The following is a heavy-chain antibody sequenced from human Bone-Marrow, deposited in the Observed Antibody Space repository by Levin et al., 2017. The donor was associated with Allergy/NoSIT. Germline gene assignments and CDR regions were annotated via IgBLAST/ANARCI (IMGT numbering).Heavy chain of an antibody. D-gene: IGHD2-21*01. Sequence: PGGSLRLSCSASGFTFSYHVMSWVRQAPGKGLEWVSGVSGSGDRTYYADSVKGRFTISRDNSKNKMYLQMNSLRVEDTAMYYCANHQIPLDYWGQGTLVTVSS. CDR3: ANHQIPLDY. J-gene: IGHJ4*02. CDR2: VSGSGDRT. V-gene: IGHV3-23*01. CDR1: GFTFSYHV.